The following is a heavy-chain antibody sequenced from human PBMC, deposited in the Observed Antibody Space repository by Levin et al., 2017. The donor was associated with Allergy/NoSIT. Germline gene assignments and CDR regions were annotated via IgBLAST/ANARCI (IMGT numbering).Heavy chain of an antibody. D-gene: IGHD2-15*01. Sequence: ASVKVSCKASGYTFTGYYLHWVRQAPGQGFEWMGRINPSSGDTNYAQKFQGRVTMTRDTSISTAYMELSRMKSDDTAVYYCARDLGALYCSDGSCFSDWFDPWGQGTLVTVSS. CDR3: ARDLGALYCSDGSCFSDWFDP. CDR1: GYTFTGYY. V-gene: IGHV1-2*06. J-gene: IGHJ5*02. CDR2: INPSSGDT.